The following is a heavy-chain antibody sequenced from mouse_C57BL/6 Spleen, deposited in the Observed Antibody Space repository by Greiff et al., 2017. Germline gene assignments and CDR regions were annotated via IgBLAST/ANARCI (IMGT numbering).Heavy chain of an antibody. J-gene: IGHJ4*01. Sequence: QVQLQQPGAELVMPGASVKLSCKASGYTFTSYWMHWVKQRPGQGLEWIGEIDPSDSYTNYNQKFKGKSTLTVDKSSSTAYMQLSSLTSEDSAVYYCAREDYGRKAMDYWGQGTSVTVSS. CDR2: IDPSDSYT. D-gene: IGHD1-1*01. CDR3: AREDYGRKAMDY. CDR1: GYTFTSYW. V-gene: IGHV1-69*01.